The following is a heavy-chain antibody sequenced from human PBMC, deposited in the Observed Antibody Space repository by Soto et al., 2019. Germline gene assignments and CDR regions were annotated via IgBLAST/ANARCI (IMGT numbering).Heavy chain of an antibody. CDR1: GFTFSGYA. CDR3: ARDYDFWSGYYTGIVRYFDY. CDR2: ISGSGGST. D-gene: IGHD3-3*01. Sequence: GGSLGLSCAASGFTFSGYAMRWVRQAPGKGLEWVSAISGSGGSTYYADSVKGRFTISRDNSKNTLYLQMNSLRAENTAVYYCARDYDFWSGYYTGIVRYFDYWGQGTLVTVSS. V-gene: IGHV3-23*01. J-gene: IGHJ4*02.